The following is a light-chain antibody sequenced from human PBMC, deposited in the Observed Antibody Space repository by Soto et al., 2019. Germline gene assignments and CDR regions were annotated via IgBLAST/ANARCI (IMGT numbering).Light chain of an antibody. CDR3: GTWDSSLRAVG. V-gene: IGLV1-51*01. CDR2: DNN. CDR1: NSNIGNNH. Sequence: QSVLTQPPSVSAAPGQKVTISCSGSNSNIGNNHVSWYQHLPGTTPKLLISDNNKRLSGTPDRFSGSKYGTSATLGITGLQTGDEADYYCGTWDSSLRAVGFGGGTKVTVL. J-gene: IGLJ2*01.